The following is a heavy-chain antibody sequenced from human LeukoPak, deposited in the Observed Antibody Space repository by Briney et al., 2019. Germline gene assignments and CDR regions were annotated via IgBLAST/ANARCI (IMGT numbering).Heavy chain of an antibody. J-gene: IGHJ6*03. CDR3: ARERGYSGYEPYYYYMDV. CDR1: GGPISSSSYY. Sequence: SETLSLTCTVSGGPISSSSYYWGWIRQPPGKGLEWIGSIYYSGSTYYNPSLKSRVTISVDTSKNQFSLKLSSVTAADTAVYYCARERGYSGYEPYYYYMDVWGKGTTVTVSS. V-gene: IGHV4-39*07. D-gene: IGHD5-12*01. CDR2: IYYSGST.